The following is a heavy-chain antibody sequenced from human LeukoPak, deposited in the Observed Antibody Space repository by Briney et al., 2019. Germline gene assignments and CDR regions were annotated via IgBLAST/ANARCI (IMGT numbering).Heavy chain of an antibody. CDR2: MNPNSGNT. CDR3: ARGQWELLGDYYGMDV. J-gene: IGHJ6*02. D-gene: IGHD1-26*01. Sequence: SVQVCCKASGYTFTSYDINWVRQPTGRGREWMGWMNPNSGNTGYAQKLQGRVTMTRNTSISTAYMELSSLRSEDTAVYYCARGQWELLGDYYGMDVWGQGTTVTVSS. CDR1: GYTFTSYD. V-gene: IGHV1-8*01.